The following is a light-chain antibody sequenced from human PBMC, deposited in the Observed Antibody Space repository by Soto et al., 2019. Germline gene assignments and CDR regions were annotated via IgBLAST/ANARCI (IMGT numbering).Light chain of an antibody. V-gene: IGKV1-5*03. J-gene: IGKJ4*01. CDR3: QQYNGYRLA. Sequence: DIQMNQYPSSLSASVGDRVTFTCRASQSISNWLAWYQQKPGKAPKLLIYKASTLESGVPSRFSGSGSGTEFTLTISSLQADDFAIYYCQQYNGYRLAFGGGTKVDIK. CDR1: QSISNW. CDR2: KAS.